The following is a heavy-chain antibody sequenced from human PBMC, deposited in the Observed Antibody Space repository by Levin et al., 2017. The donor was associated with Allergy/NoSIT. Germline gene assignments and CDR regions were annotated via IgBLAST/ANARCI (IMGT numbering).Heavy chain of an antibody. CDR1: GFTFSTYG. J-gene: IGHJ4*02. V-gene: IGHV3-23*01. D-gene: IGHD1-1*01. Sequence: GGSLRLSCVVSGFTFSTYGMSWVRQAPGKGLEWVSGITASGSSTYYADSVKGRFTISRDSSKDTLSLQLNSLRADDTGVYYCVKGFKNWPLDYWGQGTLVTVSS. CDR2: ITASGSST. CDR3: VKGFKNWPLDY.